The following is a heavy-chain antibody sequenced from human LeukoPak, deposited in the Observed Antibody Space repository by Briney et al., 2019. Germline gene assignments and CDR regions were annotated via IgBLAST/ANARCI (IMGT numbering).Heavy chain of an antibody. CDR3: ARVYGSYYRSVNHNFDP. D-gene: IGHD3-10*01. V-gene: IGHV5-51*01. Sequence: GESLKISCKGSGYNFASYWIGWERPMPGKGLKWMRIIYPGESDTRYSPSCRGQVTISDDKSITNAYLQWSSLKALYTAICYCARVYGSYYRSVNHNFDPWGQGTLDTVPS. CDR1: GYNFASYW. CDR2: IYPGESDT. J-gene: IGHJ5*02.